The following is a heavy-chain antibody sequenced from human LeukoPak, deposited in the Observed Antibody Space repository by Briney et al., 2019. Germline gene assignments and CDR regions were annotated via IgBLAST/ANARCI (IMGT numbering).Heavy chain of an antibody. CDR1: GDTFTGYY. J-gene: IGHJ3*02. V-gene: IGHV1-18*04. Sequence: ASVKVSCKASGDTFTGYYMHWVRQAPGQGLEWMGWISAYNGNTNYAQKLQGRVTMTTDTSTSTAYMELRSLRSDDTAVYYCAREGIRFLEWLGDAAFDIWGQGTMVTVSS. CDR2: ISAYNGNT. D-gene: IGHD3-3*01. CDR3: AREGIRFLEWLGDAAFDI.